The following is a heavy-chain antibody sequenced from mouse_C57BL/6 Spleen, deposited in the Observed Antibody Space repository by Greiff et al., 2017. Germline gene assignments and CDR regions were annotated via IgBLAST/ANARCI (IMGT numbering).Heavy chain of an antibody. Sequence: DVQLQESEGGLVQPGSSMKLSCTASGFTFSDYYMAWVRQVPEKGLEWVANINYDGSSTYYLDSLKSRFIISRDNAKNILYLQMSSLTSEDTATYYCARDLHYYGRSDDYAMDYWGQGTSVTVSS. V-gene: IGHV5-16*01. CDR2: INYDGSST. J-gene: IGHJ4*01. CDR1: GFTFSDYY. CDR3: ARDLHYYGRSDDYAMDY. D-gene: IGHD1-1*01.